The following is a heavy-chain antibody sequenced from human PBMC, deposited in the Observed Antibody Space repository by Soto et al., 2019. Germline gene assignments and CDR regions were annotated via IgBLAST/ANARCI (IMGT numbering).Heavy chain of an antibody. D-gene: IGHD2-21*02. CDR1: GVTLKSYG. Sequence: WRPLRLRKGAAGVTLKSYGIPWVLQATGKGLEWVAVISYDGSNKYYADSVKGRFTISRDNSKNTLYLQMNSLRAEDTAVYYCAKEATAIRSNWYFDLWGRGTLVTVSS. CDR2: ISYDGSNK. CDR3: AKEATAIRSNWYFDL. J-gene: IGHJ2*01. V-gene: IGHV3-30*18.